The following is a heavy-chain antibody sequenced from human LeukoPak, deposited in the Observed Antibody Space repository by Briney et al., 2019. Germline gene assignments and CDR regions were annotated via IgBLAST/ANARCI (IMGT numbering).Heavy chain of an antibody. Sequence: GRSLRLSCAASGFTFDDYAMHWVRQAPGKGLEWVSGISWNSGSIGYADSVKGRFTISRDNAKNSLYLQMNSLRAEDTALYYCARDIDYGGNSLSLWGQGTLVTVSS. D-gene: IGHD4-23*01. CDR3: ARDIDYGGNSLSL. J-gene: IGHJ4*02. V-gene: IGHV3-9*01. CDR1: GFTFDDYA. CDR2: ISWNSGSI.